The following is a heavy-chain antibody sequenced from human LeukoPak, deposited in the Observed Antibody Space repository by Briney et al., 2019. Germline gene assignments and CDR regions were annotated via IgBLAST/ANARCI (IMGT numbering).Heavy chain of an antibody. V-gene: IGHV4-38-2*02. CDR1: GYSISSGYY. CDR2: IYHSGRT. Sequence: SETLSLTCGVSGYSISSGYYWGWIRQPPGKGLEWIGSIYHSGRTYYNSSLKSRFTISLDTSKNQFSRKLNSVTDADTAVYYCAREDYDTSGYYRPSWGQGTLVTVAS. CDR3: AREDYDTSGYYRPS. D-gene: IGHD3-22*01. J-gene: IGHJ5*02.